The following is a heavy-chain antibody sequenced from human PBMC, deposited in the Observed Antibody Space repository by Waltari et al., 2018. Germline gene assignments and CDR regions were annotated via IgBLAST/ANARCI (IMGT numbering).Heavy chain of an antibody. CDR1: GFSFWCYG. V-gene: IGHV3-30*02. D-gene: IGHD2-2*01. CDR2: IRYDGSDK. CDR3: ASGGKIVVVPADY. J-gene: IGHJ4*02. Sequence: QAQLVESGGGVVHPGGSLRRSCTASGFSFWCYGMHWVRQTPGKGLEWVAFIRYDGSDKYYADSVKGRFTISRDTSKNTLYLQMNSLRSEDTAVYYCASGGKIVVVPADYWGQGTLVTVSS.